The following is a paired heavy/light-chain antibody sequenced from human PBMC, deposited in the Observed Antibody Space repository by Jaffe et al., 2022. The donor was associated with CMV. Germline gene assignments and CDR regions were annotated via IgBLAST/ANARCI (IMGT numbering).Heavy chain of an antibody. CDR2: ISSSFSTI. V-gene: IGHV3-11*01. Sequence: QVHLVESGGDLVKPGGSLKLSCAASGFTFSDSSMGWIRQPPGRRLEAISYISSSFSTIFYTDSVKGRFTISRDNAKNLLFLHMDSLRAEDTGLYYCARDVQTRGFFDTWGQGTLVTVSS. CDR3: ARDVQTRGFFDT. CDR1: GFTFSDSS. J-gene: IGHJ4*02. D-gene: IGHD1-1*01.
Light chain of an antibody. J-gene: IGKJ1*01. CDR2: GAS. Sequence: EVVMTQSPAALSVSPGDRATLSCRASQSVSNNLAWYQQKPGQAPRLLIHGASTRATGISPRFSGSGSGTEFTLTISSLESEDLAIYYCQQYNNWPPRGTFGQGTKVEIK. V-gene: IGKV3-15*01. CDR3: QQYNNWPPRGT. CDR1: QSVSNN.